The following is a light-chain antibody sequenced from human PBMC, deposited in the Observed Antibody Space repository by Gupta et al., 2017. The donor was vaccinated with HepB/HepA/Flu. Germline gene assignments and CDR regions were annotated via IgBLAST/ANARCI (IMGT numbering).Light chain of an antibody. J-gene: IGKJ1*01. Sequence: EFVLTQSPDTLSLSPREGANLSYKASKSFRSNHLAWYQQRQGQPPRLIVYGGSLKATGVPYRFSGSGSGTNFTLTISRLEPEDFGVYYCQHDSNSPWPFGQGTKVDI. CDR3: QHDSNSPWP. CDR1: KSFRSNH. V-gene: IGKV3-20*01. CDR2: GGS.